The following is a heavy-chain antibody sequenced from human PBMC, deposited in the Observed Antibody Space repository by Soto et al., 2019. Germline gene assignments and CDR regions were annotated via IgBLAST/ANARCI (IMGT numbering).Heavy chain of an antibody. Sequence: ASVKVSCKASGYTFTSYGISWVRQALGQGLEWMGWISAYNGNTNYAQKLQGRVTMTTDTSTSTAYMELRSLRSDDTAVYYCARVVASSGWYNNWFDPWGQGTLVTVSS. CDR1: GYTFTSYG. V-gene: IGHV1-18*01. J-gene: IGHJ5*02. CDR3: ARVVASSGWYNNWFDP. D-gene: IGHD6-19*01. CDR2: ISAYNGNT.